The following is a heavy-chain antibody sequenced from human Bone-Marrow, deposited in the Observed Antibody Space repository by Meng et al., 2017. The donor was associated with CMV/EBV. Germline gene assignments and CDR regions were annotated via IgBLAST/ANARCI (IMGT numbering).Heavy chain of an antibody. D-gene: IGHD2-2*01. V-gene: IGHV4-39*01. CDR1: GGSISSSSYY. Sequence: SETLSLTCTVSGGSISSSSYYWGWIRQPPGKGLEWIGSIYYSGSTYYNPSLKSRVTISVDTSKNQFSLKLSSVTAADTAVYYFAIHRRTHDAFDIWGQGTMVTVSS. CDR2: IYYSGST. J-gene: IGHJ3*02. CDR3: AIHRRTHDAFDI.